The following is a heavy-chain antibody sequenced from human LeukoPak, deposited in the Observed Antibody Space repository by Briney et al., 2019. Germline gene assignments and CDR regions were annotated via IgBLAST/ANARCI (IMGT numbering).Heavy chain of an antibody. CDR1: GFTFSSYG. J-gene: IGHJ5*02. CDR2: IRYDGSNK. V-gene: IGHV3-30*02. Sequence: PGGSLRLSCAASGFTFSSYGMHWVRQAPGKGLEWVAFIRYDGSNKYYADSVKGRFTISRDNSKNALYLQMNSLRAEDTAVYYCASRTTIFGVPKVDPWGQGTLVTVSS. CDR3: ASRTTIFGVPKVDP. D-gene: IGHD3-3*01.